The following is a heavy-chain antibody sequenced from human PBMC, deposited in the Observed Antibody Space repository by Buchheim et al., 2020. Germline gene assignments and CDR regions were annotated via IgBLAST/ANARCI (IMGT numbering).Heavy chain of an antibody. CDR2: ISYDGSNK. CDR1: GFTFSSYA. D-gene: IGHD3-10*01. CDR3: ARDSHMVRGVIMGIDY. V-gene: IGHV3-30-3*01. Sequence: QVQLVESGGGVVQPGRSLRLSCAASGFTFSSYAMHWVRQAPGKGLEWVAVISYDGSNKYYADSVKGRFTISRDNSKNTLYLQMNSLRAEDTAVYYCARDSHMVRGVIMGIDYWGQGTL. J-gene: IGHJ4*02.